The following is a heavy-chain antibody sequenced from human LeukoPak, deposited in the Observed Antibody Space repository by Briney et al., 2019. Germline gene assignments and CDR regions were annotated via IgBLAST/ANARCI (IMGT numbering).Heavy chain of an antibody. CDR2: IYYSGST. CDR1: GGSISIRSYY. D-gene: IGHD5-12*01. J-gene: IGHJ4*02. CDR3: ARHPGYSGYDRGQFYFDY. V-gene: IGHV4-39*01. Sequence: PSETLSLTCTVSGGSISIRSYYWDWIRQPPGKGLEWIGSIYYSGSTYYNESLKSRVTISVDTSKNQFSLMVRSVTAADTAVYYCARHPGYSGYDRGQFYFDYWGQGTLVTVST.